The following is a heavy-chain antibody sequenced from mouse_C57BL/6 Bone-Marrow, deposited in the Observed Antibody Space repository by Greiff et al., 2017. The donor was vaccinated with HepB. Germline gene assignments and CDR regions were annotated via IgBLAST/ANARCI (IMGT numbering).Heavy chain of an antibody. V-gene: IGHV3-6*01. CDR2: ISYDGSN. Sequence: EVKLQESGPGLVKPSQSLSLTCSVTGYSITSGYYWNWIRQFPGNKLEWMGYISYDGSNNYNPSLKNRISITRDTSKNQFFLKLNSVTTEDTATYYCARGRLYGGFAYWGQGTLVTVSA. J-gene: IGHJ3*01. CDR3: ARGRLYGGFAY. CDR1: GYSITSGYY. D-gene: IGHD2-12*01.